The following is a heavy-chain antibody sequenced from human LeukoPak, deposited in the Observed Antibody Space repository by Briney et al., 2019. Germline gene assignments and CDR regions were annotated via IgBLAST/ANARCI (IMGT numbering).Heavy chain of an antibody. J-gene: IGHJ5*02. V-gene: IGHV4-31*03. CDR1: GGPISSGGYY. Sequence: SETLSLTCTVSGGPISSGGYYWSWIRQHPGKGLEWIGYIYYSGSTYYNPSLRSRATISLDTSKNQFSLKLSSVTAADTAVYYCARDIVVVPTATTGGGDWFDPWGQGTLVTVSS. D-gene: IGHD2-2*01. CDR3: ARDIVVVPTATTGGGDWFDP. CDR2: IYYSGST.